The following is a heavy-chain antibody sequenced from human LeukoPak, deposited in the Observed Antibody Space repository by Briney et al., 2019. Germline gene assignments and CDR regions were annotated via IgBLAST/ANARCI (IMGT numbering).Heavy chain of an antibody. Sequence: AGGSLRLSCAASGFTFSNYWMQWVRQAPGTGLVWVSRIHSDGSSTAYADSVKGRFTISRDNSKNTLYLQMNSLRAEDTAVYYCAKDMSGYSYGQFDYWGQGTLVTVSS. CDR1: GFTFSNYW. V-gene: IGHV3-74*01. CDR2: IHSDGSST. D-gene: IGHD5-18*01. J-gene: IGHJ4*02. CDR3: AKDMSGYSYGQFDY.